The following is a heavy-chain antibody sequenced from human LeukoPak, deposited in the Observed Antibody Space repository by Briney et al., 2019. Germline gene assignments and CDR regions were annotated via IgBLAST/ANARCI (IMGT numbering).Heavy chain of an antibody. J-gene: IGHJ4*02. D-gene: IGHD6-19*01. CDR3: AKGQDIAVAGLIDY. CDR1: GFTFSSYA. V-gene: IGHV3-23*01. Sequence: PGGSLRLSCAASGFTFSSYAMSWVRQAPGKGLEWVSAISGSGGSTYYADSVKGRFTISRDNSKNTLYLQMNSLRAEDTAVYYCAKGQDIAVAGLIDYWGQGTLVTVSS. CDR2: ISGSGGST.